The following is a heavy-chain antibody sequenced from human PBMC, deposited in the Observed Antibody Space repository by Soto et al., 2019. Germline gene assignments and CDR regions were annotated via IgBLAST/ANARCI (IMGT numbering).Heavy chain of an antibody. D-gene: IGHD2-2*02. V-gene: IGHV3-33*01. CDR1: GFTFSSYG. CDR2: IWYDGSNK. Sequence: QLQLVESGGGVVQPGRSLRLSCAASGFTFSSYGMHWVRQAPGKGLEWVAVIWYDGSNKYYADSVKGRFIISRDNSKKTLDLKMNSLTAEDKDVYYCARELGYCSSNTYYKGYYGMDVWGPGTTVTVS. CDR3: ARELGYCSSNTYYKGYYGMDV. J-gene: IGHJ6*02.